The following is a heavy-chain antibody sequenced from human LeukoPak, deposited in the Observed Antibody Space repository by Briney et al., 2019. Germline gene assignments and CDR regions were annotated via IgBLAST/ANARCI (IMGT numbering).Heavy chain of an antibody. CDR2: IRDDGSNK. Sequence: GRSLRLSCAASGFTFSSYGMHWVRQAPGKGLEWVAVIRDDGSNKYYADSVKDRFTISRDNSKNTLYLQMNSLRAEDTAVYYCARDPLGVVGATNVYYCDYWGEGTLVTVSS. J-gene: IGHJ4*02. CDR3: ARDPLGVVGATNVYYCDY. D-gene: IGHD1-26*01. V-gene: IGHV3-33*01. CDR1: GFTFSSYG.